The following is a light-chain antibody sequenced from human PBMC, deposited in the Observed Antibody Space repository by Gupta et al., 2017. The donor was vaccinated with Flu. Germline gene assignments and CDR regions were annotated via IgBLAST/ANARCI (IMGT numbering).Light chain of an antibody. Sequence: DIRMTQSPSSLSAPVGDRVTITCRASRGISNQLGWFQQKPGKAPKSLIYAASNLESGVPSRFSGRGSGTDFTLTISGLQPEDFATYYCQHKNSSPFSFGQGTQVEIK. CDR2: AAS. J-gene: IGKJ1*01. CDR1: RGISNQ. CDR3: QHKNSSPFS. V-gene: IGKV1-16*01.